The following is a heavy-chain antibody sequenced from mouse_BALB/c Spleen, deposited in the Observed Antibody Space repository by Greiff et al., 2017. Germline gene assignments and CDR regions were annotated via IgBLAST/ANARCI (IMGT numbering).Heavy chain of an antibody. CDR2: ISYSGST. CDR1: GDSFTSGY. J-gene: IGHJ4*01. CDR3: ERYGATVVAEAMDY. Sequence: EVQLQESGPSLVKPSQTLSLSCSVSGDSFTSGYWNWIRKFPGNKLEYMGYISYSGSTYYNPSLKSRISIIRDTTKNKYYMQLNSVTTEDTATYYGERYGATVVAEAMDYWGEGTTVTVSS. D-gene: IGHD1-1*01. V-gene: IGHV3-8*02.